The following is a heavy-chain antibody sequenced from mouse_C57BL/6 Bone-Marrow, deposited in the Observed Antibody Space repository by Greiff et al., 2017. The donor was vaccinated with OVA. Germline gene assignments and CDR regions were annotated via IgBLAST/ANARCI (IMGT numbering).Heavy chain of an antibody. CDR1: GYSITSGYY. V-gene: IGHV3-6*01. Sequence: VQLKESGPGLVKPSQSLSLTCSVTGYSITSGYYWNWIRQFPGNKLEWMGYISYDGSNNYNPSLKNRISITRDTSKNQFFLKLNSVTTEDTATYYCAREPLYYGSSWDWYFDVWGTGTTVTVSS. J-gene: IGHJ1*03. D-gene: IGHD1-1*01. CDR3: AREPLYYGSSWDWYFDV. CDR2: ISYDGSN.